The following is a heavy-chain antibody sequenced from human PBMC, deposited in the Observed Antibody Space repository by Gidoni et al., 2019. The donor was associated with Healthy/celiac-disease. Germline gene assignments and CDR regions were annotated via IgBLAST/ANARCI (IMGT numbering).Heavy chain of an antibody. CDR2: IRSKAYGGTT. D-gene: IGHD3-3*01. Sequence: EVQLVESGGGLVKPGRSLRLSCTASGFTFGDYAMSWFRQAPGKGLEWVGFIRSKAYGGTTEYAASVKGRFTISRDDSKSIAYLQMNSLKTEDTAVYYCTRVRGFLEWLFVPHGPWGQGTLVTVSS. CDR1: GFTFGDYA. V-gene: IGHV3-49*05. J-gene: IGHJ5*02. CDR3: TRVRGFLEWLFVPHGP.